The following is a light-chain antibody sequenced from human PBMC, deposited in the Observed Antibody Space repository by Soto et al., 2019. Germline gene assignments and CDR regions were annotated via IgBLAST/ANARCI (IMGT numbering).Light chain of an antibody. Sequence: EIVLTQSPATLSLSPGERATLSCRASQSVSSYLAWYQQKPGQAPRLLIYDASNRATGIPTRCSGGGSGTDFTLTSSSLEPEDFAVYYCQQRFNWPRFTCGQGTKLEIK. J-gene: IGKJ2*01. CDR1: QSVSSY. CDR3: QQRFNWPRFT. V-gene: IGKV3-11*01. CDR2: DAS.